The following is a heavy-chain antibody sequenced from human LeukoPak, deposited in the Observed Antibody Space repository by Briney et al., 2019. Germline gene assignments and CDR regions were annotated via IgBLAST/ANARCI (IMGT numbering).Heavy chain of an antibody. V-gene: IGHV3-23*01. J-gene: IGHJ4*02. CDR2: ISGSGDRT. CDR3: AKGSAAGRPYYFDY. CDR1: GFIFSTYA. Sequence: GGSLRLSCAASGFIFSTYAMSWVRQAPGKGLEWVSGISGSGDRTYYAESVKGRLTISKDSSKTILYLQMNSLRAEDAAVYFCAKGSAAGRPYYFDYWGQGTLVTVSS. D-gene: IGHD6-25*01.